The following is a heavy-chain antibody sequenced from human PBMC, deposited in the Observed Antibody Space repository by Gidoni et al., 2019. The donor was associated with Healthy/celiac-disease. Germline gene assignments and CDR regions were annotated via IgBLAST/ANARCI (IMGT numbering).Heavy chain of an antibody. J-gene: IGHJ2*01. CDR1: GYTFTGYY. CDR2: INPNSGGT. CDR3: ARPADYYDSSGYRSWYFDL. D-gene: IGHD3-22*01. Sequence: QVQLVQSGAEVKKPGASEKVSCKASGYTFTGYYMHWVRQAPGQGLEWMGWINPNSGGTNYAQKFQGGVTMTRDTSISTAYMELCRLRSDDTAVYYCARPADYYDSSGYRSWYFDLWGRGTLVTVSS. V-gene: IGHV1-2*02.